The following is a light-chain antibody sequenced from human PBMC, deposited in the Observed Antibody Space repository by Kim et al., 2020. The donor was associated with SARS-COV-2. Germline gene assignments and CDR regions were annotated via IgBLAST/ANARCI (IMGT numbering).Light chain of an antibody. V-gene: IGKV1-33*01. CDR1: QDIRNS. J-gene: IGKJ2*01. CDR3: QQYDNLPYN. CDR2: DAS. Sequence: DIQLTQSPSSLSASVGDRVTITCRASQDIRNSLHWYQHKPGKAPKLLISDASNLETGVPLIFSGSGSGTTFTFTITSLQAADIATYYCQQYDNLPYNFGQGTKLEI.